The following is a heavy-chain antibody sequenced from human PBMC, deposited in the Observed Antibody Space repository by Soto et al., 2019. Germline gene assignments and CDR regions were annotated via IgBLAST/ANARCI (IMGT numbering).Heavy chain of an antibody. V-gene: IGHV4-31*03. Sequence: QVQLQESGPGLVKPSQTLSLTCTVSGGSISSGGYYWSWIRQHPGKGLEWIGYIYYSGSTYYNPALKSRVTISVDASKNQFSLKLSSVTAADTAVYYCAIYDSSGSRGFQHWGQGTLVTVSS. CDR2: IYYSGST. J-gene: IGHJ1*01. D-gene: IGHD3-22*01. CDR1: GGSISSGGYY. CDR3: AIYDSSGSRGFQH.